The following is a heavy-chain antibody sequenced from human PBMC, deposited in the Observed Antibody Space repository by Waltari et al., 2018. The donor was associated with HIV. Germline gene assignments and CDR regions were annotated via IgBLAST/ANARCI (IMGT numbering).Heavy chain of an antibody. D-gene: IGHD3-9*01. J-gene: IGHJ6*02. Sequence: QVTLRESGPALVKPTQTLTLTCSFSGFSLETRGMCVSWIRQPPGKALEWLARIDLDEDTYYNTSLRTRLTISKDTSKNQVVLTMTNVDPVDTATYYCARIQGLTGYYYYYGMDVWGQGTTVTVSS. CDR3: ARIQGLTGYYYYYGMDV. CDR2: IDLDEDT. CDR1: GFSLETRGMC. V-gene: IGHV2-70*15.